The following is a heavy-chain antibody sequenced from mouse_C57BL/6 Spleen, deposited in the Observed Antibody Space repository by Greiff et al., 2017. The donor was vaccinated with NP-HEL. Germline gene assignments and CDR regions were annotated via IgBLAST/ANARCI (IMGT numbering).Heavy chain of an antibody. CDR1: GFTFSDYG. CDR3: ARKATGKGAMDY. CDR2: ISSGSSTI. J-gene: IGHJ4*01. D-gene: IGHD3-2*02. Sequence: EVQLVESGGGLVKPGGSLKLSCAASGFTFSDYGMHWVRQAPEKGLEWVAYISSGSSTIYYADTVKGRFTISRDNAKNTLFLQMTSLRSEDTAMYYCARKATGKGAMDYWGQGPSVTVSS. V-gene: IGHV5-17*01.